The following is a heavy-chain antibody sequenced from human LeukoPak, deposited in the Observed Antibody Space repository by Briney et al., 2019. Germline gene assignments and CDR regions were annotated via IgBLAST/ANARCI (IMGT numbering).Heavy chain of an antibody. CDR1: GYTFTDYY. CDR2: INPNSGGT. Sequence: ASVKVSCKASGYTFTDYYMHWVRQAPGQGLEWMGWINPNSGGTNSAQKFQGRVTMTRDTSISTGYMELSRLRSDDTAVYYCARGVSGYFYLFDCWGQGTLVIVSS. V-gene: IGHV1-2*02. CDR3: ARGVSGYFYLFDC. D-gene: IGHD3-22*01. J-gene: IGHJ4*02.